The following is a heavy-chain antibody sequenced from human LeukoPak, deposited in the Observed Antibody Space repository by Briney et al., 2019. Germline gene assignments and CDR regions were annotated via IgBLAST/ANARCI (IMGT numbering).Heavy chain of an antibody. Sequence: GGSLRLSCAASEFTFSTYWMTWVRQAPGKGLEWVANIKPDGSEKYYVDSAKGRFTISRDNAKNSLYLQMNSLRAEDTAVYYCLRYTSWASDYWGQGTLVTVSS. V-gene: IGHV3-7*04. CDR3: LRYTSWASDY. CDR1: EFTFSTYW. J-gene: IGHJ4*02. CDR2: IKPDGSEK. D-gene: IGHD2-2*01.